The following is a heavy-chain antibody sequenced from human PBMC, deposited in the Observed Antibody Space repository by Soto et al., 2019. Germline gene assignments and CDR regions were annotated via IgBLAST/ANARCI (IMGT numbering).Heavy chain of an antibody. V-gene: IGHV3-30*14. CDR1: GFTFSDYV. CDR2: MTYDGATE. D-gene: IGHD3-3*02. J-gene: IGHJ3*01. Sequence: QVRLVESGGGVVQPGTSLRLSCADSGFTFSDYVIHWVRQAAGKGLEWVASMTYDGATEYYADSVKGRFTMSRDNSKRALSLQMNSLRPDDTAVYYCARVRLSIAVNDALDVWGQGTKVTVSS. CDR3: ARVRLSIAVNDALDV.